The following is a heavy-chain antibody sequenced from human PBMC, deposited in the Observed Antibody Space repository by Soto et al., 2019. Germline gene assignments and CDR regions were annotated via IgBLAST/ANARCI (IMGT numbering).Heavy chain of an antibody. CDR1: AYSVSNDSY. J-gene: IGHJ4*02. Sequence: ASETLSLTCSVSAYSVSNDSYWGWFRQPPGRGLEWITSIYESGITYYNPSLKSRVTISVNTSKTHFSLKLSSVTAADTAVYYCATKGGQLSSYYFDYWGPGALVTVSS. V-gene: IGHV4-38-2*01. D-gene: IGHD1-1*01. CDR3: ATKGGQLSSYYFDY. CDR2: IYESGIT.